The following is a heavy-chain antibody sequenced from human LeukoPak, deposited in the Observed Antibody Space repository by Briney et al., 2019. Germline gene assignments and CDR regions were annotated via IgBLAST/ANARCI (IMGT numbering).Heavy chain of an antibody. CDR1: GYSISSGYY. CDR3: ARGLNWNPPWN. CDR2: IYHSGST. D-gene: IGHD1-1*01. V-gene: IGHV4-38-2*02. Sequence: SETLSLTCTVSGYSISSGYYWGWIRQPPGKGLEWIGSIYHSGSTYYNPSLKSRVTISVDTSKNQFSLKLSSVTAADTAVYYCARGLNWNPPWNWGQGTLVTVSS. J-gene: IGHJ4*02.